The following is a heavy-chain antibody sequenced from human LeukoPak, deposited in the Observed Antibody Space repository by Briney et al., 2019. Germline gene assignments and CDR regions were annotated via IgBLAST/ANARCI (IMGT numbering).Heavy chain of an antibody. J-gene: IGHJ3*02. D-gene: IGHD3-16*01. V-gene: IGHV3-64D*06. CDR1: GFTFSSYA. CDR3: AREVGGSAFDI. Sequence: GGSLRLSCSASGFTFSSYAMHWVRQAPGKGLEYVSAISSNGGSTYYADPVKGRFTISRDNSKNTLYLQMSSLRAEDTAVYYCAREVGGSAFDIWGQGTMVTVSS. CDR2: ISSNGGST.